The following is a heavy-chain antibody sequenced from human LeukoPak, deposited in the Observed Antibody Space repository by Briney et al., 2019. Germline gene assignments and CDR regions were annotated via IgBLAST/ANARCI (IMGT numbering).Heavy chain of an antibody. V-gene: IGHV4-39*01. CDR1: GGSVSSRSCH. D-gene: IGHD4-17*01. CDR2: IYYSGNT. Sequence: SETLSLTCSVSGGSVSSRSCHWGWSRQPPGKGLEWIGSIYYSGNTYYNPSLKSRVTISVDTSKDQFSLKLTSVTAADTAVYYCARSNGDYFAYIDYWGQGTLVTVSS. CDR3: ARSNGDYFAYIDY. J-gene: IGHJ4*02.